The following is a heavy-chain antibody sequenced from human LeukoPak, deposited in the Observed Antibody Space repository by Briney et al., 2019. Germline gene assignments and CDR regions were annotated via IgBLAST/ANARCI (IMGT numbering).Heavy chain of an antibody. CDR3: AKDSTAYYDFWSGYYPIVYYYGMDV. Sequence: GGSLRLSCAASGFTFDDDAMHWVRQAPGKGLEWVSGISWNSGSIGYADSVKGRFTISRDNAKNSLYLQMNSLGAEDTALYYCAKDSTAYYDFWSGYYPIVYYYGMDVWGQGTTVTVSS. CDR1: GFTFDDDA. D-gene: IGHD3-3*01. V-gene: IGHV3-9*01. CDR2: ISWNSGSI. J-gene: IGHJ6*02.